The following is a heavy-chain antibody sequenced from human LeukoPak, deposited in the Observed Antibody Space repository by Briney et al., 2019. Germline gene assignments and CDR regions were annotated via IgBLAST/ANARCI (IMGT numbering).Heavy chain of an antibody. CDR1: GYTFTSYD. CDR3: ARASSSSWPTYYYYYMDV. V-gene: IGHV1-8*01. J-gene: IGHJ6*03. D-gene: IGHD6-13*01. Sequence: GASVKVSCKASGYTFTSYDINWVRQATGQGLEWMGWMNPYSGNTGYAQKFQGRVTMTRNTSISTAYMELSSLRSEDTAVYYCARASSSSWPTYYYYYMDVWGKGTTVTVSS. CDR2: MNPYSGNT.